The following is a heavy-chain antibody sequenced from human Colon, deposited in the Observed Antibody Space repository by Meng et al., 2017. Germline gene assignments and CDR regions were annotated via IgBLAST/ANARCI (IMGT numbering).Heavy chain of an antibody. Sequence: GTAPRSVSCTVSVPSASILGGSGLSWVRHPPGKWLRWIAENYHSGITKYNKSLKSRVTISVDKSKTQFSLKLSSVTAADTAVYYCARVRLDTAMVTLDYWGQGTLVTVFS. V-gene: IGHV4-4*03. J-gene: IGHJ4*02. CDR1: SASILGGSG. CDR2: NYHSGIT. CDR3: ARVRLDTAMVTLDY. D-gene: IGHD5-18*01.